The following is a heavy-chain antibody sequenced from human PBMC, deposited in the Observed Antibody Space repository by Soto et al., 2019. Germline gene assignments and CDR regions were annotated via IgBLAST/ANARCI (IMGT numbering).Heavy chain of an antibody. Sequence: QVQIQQWGAGLLKPSETLSLTGAVHGGYFSGYYWSWIRPPPGKGLVWVGVINNSGRTKYNSSLESRVTISLDTSKNQFALNLTSVTAADTAVYYWTRASWLGYSSSLSGCVPWGQGTLVTVSS. D-gene: IGHD6-13*01. V-gene: IGHV4-34*01. CDR2: INNSGRT. CDR3: TRASWLGYSSSLSGCVP. CDR1: GGYFSGYY. J-gene: IGHJ5*02.